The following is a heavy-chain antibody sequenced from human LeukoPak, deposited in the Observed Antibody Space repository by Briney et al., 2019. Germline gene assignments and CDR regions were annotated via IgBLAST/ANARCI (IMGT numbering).Heavy chain of an antibody. V-gene: IGHV3-23*01. CDR1: GFTFSSYA. J-gene: IGHJ4*02. Sequence: GGSLRLSCAASGFTFSSYAMSWVRQAPGKGLEWVSAISGSGGSTYYADSVKGRFTISRDNSKNTLYLQMNSLRAEDTAVYYCAKDSEFSLDFWSGYPDYWGQGTLVTVSS. CDR2: ISGSGGST. D-gene: IGHD3-3*01. CDR3: AKDSEFSLDFWSGYPDY.